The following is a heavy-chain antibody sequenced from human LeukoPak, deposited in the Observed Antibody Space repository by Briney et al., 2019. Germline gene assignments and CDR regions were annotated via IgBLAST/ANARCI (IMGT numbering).Heavy chain of an antibody. CDR3: ARDSGLGLSGVYYYYGMDV. D-gene: IGHD2-8*01. V-gene: IGHV3-53*01. Sequence: GGSLRLSCAASGFTVSSNYMSWVRQAPGKGLEWVSVIYSGGSTYYADSVKGRFTISRDNSKNTLYLQMNSLRAEDTAVYYCARDSGLGLSGVYYYYGMDVWGKGTTVTVSS. J-gene: IGHJ6*04. CDR2: IYSGGST. CDR1: GFTVSSNY.